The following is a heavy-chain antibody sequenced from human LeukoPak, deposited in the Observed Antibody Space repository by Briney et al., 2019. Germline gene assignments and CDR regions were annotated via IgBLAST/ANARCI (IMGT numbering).Heavy chain of an antibody. CDR1: GFTFSSYG. CDR3: AKDQGPYYYDSSGYYYY. CDR2: ISGSGGST. D-gene: IGHD3-22*01. V-gene: IGHV3-23*01. J-gene: IGHJ4*02. Sequence: GGSLRLSCAASGFTFSSYGMSWVRQAPGKGLEWVSAISGSGGSTYYADSVKGRFTISRDNSKNTLYLQMNSLRAEDTAVYYCAKDQGPYYYDSSGYYYYWGQGTLVTVSS.